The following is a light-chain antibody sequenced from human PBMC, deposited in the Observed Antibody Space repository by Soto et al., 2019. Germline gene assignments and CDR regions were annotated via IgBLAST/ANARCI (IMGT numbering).Light chain of an antibody. J-gene: IGKJ1*01. CDR1: QSVSSSY. CDR3: QQYGGSPTT. Sequence: EIVLTQSPGTLSLSPGERATLSCRASQSVSSSYLAWYQQKPGQAPRLLIYGASSRATGIPDRFSGSGSGTDFTLTISRLEPEDFEVYYCQQYGGSPTTFGQGTKVDNK. V-gene: IGKV3-20*01. CDR2: GAS.